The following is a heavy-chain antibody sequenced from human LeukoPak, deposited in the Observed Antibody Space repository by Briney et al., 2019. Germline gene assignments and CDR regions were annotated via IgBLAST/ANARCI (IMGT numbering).Heavy chain of an antibody. V-gene: IGHV1-24*01. D-gene: IGHD2-8*01. J-gene: IGHJ3*01. Sequence: ASVRVSCKVSGYSLSELPMHWVRQAPGKGLEWMGGFDPEDGERIYAQKFQGRITMTEDTSTDTAYMELKRLGSEDTAVYYCASESIVLKVYADGKAFDVWGQGTMVTVSS. CDR1: GYSLSELP. CDR2: FDPEDGER. CDR3: ASESIVLKVYADGKAFDV.